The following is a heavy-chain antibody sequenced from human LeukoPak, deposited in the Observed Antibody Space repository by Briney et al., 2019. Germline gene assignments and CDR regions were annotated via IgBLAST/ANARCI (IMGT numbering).Heavy chain of an antibody. Sequence: PGASVKVSCKASGYSFTKHYIHWIRQAPGQGLEWMGIINPRDGSTNYAQKYQGRITMTTDTPTSTVYMDLSSLGSEDTAVHYCAREGQQLGSFDYWGQGTLVTVSS. J-gene: IGHJ4*02. CDR1: GYSFTKHY. CDR2: INPRDGST. D-gene: IGHD1-1*01. V-gene: IGHV1-46*01. CDR3: AREGQQLGSFDY.